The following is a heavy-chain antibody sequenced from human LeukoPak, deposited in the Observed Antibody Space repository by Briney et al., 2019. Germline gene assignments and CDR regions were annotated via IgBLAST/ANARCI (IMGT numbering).Heavy chain of an antibody. D-gene: IGHD3-16*02. V-gene: IGHV3-23*01. J-gene: IGHJ3*02. CDR1: GFTFSSYA. Sequence: GGSLRLSCAASGFTFSSYAMSWVRQAPGKGLEWVSAISGSGGSTYYADSVKGRFTISRDNSKNTLYLQMNSLRAEDTAVYYCAKLGYDYVWGSYRSLGAFDIWGQGTMVTVSS. CDR3: AKLGYDYVWGSYRSLGAFDI. CDR2: ISGSGGST.